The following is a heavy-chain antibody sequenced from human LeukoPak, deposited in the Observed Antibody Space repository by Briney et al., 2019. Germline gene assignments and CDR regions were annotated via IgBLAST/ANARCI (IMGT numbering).Heavy chain of an antibody. CDR1: GFTFSSYA. J-gene: IGHJ4*02. CDR2: ISGSGGST. D-gene: IGHD3-3*01. Sequence: GGSLRLSCAASGFTFSSYAMSWVRQAPGKGLEWVSAISGSGGSTYYADSVKGRFTISRDNSKNTLYLQMNSLRAENTAVYYCAKDQDFWSGTTFDYWGQGTLVTVSS. V-gene: IGHV3-23*01. CDR3: AKDQDFWSGTTFDY.